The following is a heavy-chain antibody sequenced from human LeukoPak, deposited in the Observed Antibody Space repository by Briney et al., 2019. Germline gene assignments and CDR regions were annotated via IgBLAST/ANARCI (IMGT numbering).Heavy chain of an antibody. CDR3: ARDRGSSGWYISGWFDP. V-gene: IGHV3-74*01. Sequence: GGSLRLSCAASGFTFSSYWMHWVRQAPGKGLVWVSRINSDGSSTSYADSVKGRFTISRDNAKNTLYLQMNSLRAEDTAVYYCARDRGSSGWYISGWFDPWGQGTLVTVSP. J-gene: IGHJ5*02. CDR2: INSDGSST. D-gene: IGHD6-19*01. CDR1: GFTFSSYW.